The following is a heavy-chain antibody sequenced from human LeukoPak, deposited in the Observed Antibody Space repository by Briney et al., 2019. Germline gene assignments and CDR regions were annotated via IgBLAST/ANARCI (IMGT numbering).Heavy chain of an antibody. J-gene: IGHJ5*02. CDR1: GFTFSNYW. V-gene: IGHV3-74*01. CDR3: IRDFRSADL. CDR2: IYVDGRTT. Sequence: GGSLRLSCVASGFTFSNYWMHWVRQPPGKGLVWVSRIYVDGRTTNYADSVKGRFTISRDNAKNTVYLEMNSLSVEDTATYYCIRDFRSADLWGQGTLVTVTS.